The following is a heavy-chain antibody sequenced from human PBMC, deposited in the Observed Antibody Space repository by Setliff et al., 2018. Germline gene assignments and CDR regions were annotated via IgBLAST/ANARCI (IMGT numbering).Heavy chain of an antibody. D-gene: IGHD5-18*01. V-gene: IGHV1-46*01. Sequence: ASVKVSCKASGYSFTSYYIHWVRQAPGLGLEWMGIISPSGGSASYAQKFQGRVTMTRDTSTGTVYMELSSLRSEDTAVYYCAREFPYVDTGAYYFDYWGQGTLVTVSS. CDR2: ISPSGGSA. J-gene: IGHJ4*02. CDR1: GYSFTSYY. CDR3: AREFPYVDTGAYYFDY.